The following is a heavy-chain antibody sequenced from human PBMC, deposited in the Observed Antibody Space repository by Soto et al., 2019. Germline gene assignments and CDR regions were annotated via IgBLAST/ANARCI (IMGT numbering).Heavy chain of an antibody. D-gene: IGHD6-19*01. J-gene: IGHJ4*02. Sequence: GGSLRLSCAASGFTFSSYWMHWVRQAPGKGLVWVSRINSDGSSTSYADSVKGRFTISRDNAKNTLYLQMNSLRAEDTAVYYCAREGMGYSSGWYYFDYWGQGTLVTVSS. V-gene: IGHV3-74*01. CDR3: AREGMGYSSGWYYFDY. CDR2: INSDGSST. CDR1: GFTFSSYW.